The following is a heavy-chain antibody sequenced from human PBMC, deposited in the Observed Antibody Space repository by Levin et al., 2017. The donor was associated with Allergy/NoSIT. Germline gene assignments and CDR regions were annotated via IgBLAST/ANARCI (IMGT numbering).Heavy chain of an antibody. J-gene: IGHJ5*02. CDR1: GFTFSDYG. Sequence: GESLKISCAASGFTFSDYGMNWVRQAPGKELEWISYIRSSSTTIYYADSVKGRFTISRDNAKNSLYLQMNSLRAEDTAVYYCARDRVIGTTRDNWFDPWGQGSLVTVSS. CDR3: ARDRVIGTTRDNWFDP. V-gene: IGHV3-48*01. D-gene: IGHD1-7*01. CDR2: IRSSSTTI.